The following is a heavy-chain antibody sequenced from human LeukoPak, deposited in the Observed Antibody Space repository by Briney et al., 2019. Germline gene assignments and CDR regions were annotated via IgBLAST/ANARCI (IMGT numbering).Heavy chain of an antibody. CDR2: ISSSSSYI. D-gene: IGHD6-6*01. CDR1: GFTFSSYS. Sequence: GGSLRLSCAASGFTFSSYSMNWVRQAPGKGLEWVSSISSSSSYIYYADSVKGRFTISRDNAKDSLYLQMNSLRAEDTAVYYCARYGSSHYYYYMDVWGKGTTVTVSS. J-gene: IGHJ6*03. CDR3: ARYGSSHYYYYMDV. V-gene: IGHV3-21*01.